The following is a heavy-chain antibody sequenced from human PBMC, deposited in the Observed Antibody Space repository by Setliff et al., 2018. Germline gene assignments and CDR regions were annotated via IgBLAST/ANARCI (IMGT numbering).Heavy chain of an antibody. V-gene: IGHV1-46*01. D-gene: IGHD2-21*01. J-gene: IGHJ4*02. CDR2: VNPRTGST. CDR3: ARDAVSNFDRGDSPAY. Sequence: GASVKVSCKASGYAFTGYYIHWVRHAPGQGFEWMGSVNPRTGSTAYAARFQGRITMTRDTSATTVYMTLGSLRSDDTAVYFCARDAVSNFDRGDSPAYWGRGTLVTVSS. CDR1: GYAFTGYY.